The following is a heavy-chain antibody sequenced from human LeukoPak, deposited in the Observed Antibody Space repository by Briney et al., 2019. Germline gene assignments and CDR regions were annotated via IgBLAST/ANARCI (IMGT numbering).Heavy chain of an antibody. J-gene: IGHJ4*02. CDR2: INPDSGGT. Sequence: ASVKVSCKASGYTFTGYYMHWVRQAPGQGLEWMGWINPDSGGTIYAQKLEGRVTMTRDTPSSTTYMEPSRLRSDDTAVYYCAREAGGMTTVTHFDYWGQGTLVTVSS. V-gene: IGHV1-2*02. D-gene: IGHD4-17*01. CDR3: AREAGGMTTVTHFDY. CDR1: GYTFTGYY.